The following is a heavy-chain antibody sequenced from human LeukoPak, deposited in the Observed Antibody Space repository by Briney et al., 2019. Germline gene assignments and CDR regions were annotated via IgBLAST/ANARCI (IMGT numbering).Heavy chain of an antibody. J-gene: IGHJ3*02. D-gene: IGHD4-17*01. V-gene: IGHV3-21*01. CDR3: ARVTVTDGFDI. CDR1: GFTFSNYW. CDR2: ISSSSSYI. Sequence: TAGGSLRLSCAASGFTFSNYWMHWVRQAPGKGLEWVSSISSSSSYIYFADSVKGRFTISRENAKSSVYLQMNSLRAEDTAVYYCARVTVTDGFDIWGQGTMVTVSS.